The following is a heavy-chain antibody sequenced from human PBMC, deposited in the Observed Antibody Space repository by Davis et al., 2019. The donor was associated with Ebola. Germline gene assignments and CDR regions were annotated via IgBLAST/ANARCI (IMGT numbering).Heavy chain of an antibody. V-gene: IGHV1/OR15-3*02. CDR3: ARTRIHRIAAAGRDYYYYYGMDV. CDR2: INAGNGNT. CDR1: GYTFTSYY. Sequence: ASVKVSCKASGYTFTSYYMHWVRQAPGQGLEWMGWINAGNGNTKYSQKFQGRVTITRDTSASTAYMELSSLRSEDTAVYYCARTRIHRIAAAGRDYYYYYGMDVWGQGTTVTVSS. D-gene: IGHD6-13*01. J-gene: IGHJ6*02.